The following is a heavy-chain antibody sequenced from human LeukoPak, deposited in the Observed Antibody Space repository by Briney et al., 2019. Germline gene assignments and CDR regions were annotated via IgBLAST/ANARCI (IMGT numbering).Heavy chain of an antibody. V-gene: IGHV1-69*02. CDR2: IIPILGIA. CDR3: AVTSDSSSWPLLDY. Sequence: GSSVKVSCKASRGTFSSYTISWVRQAPGQGLEWMGRIIPILGIANYAQKFQDRITITADKSTSTAYMELSSLRSEDTAVYYCAVTSDSSSWPLLDYWGQGTLVTISS. CDR1: RGTFSSYT. D-gene: IGHD6-13*01. J-gene: IGHJ4*02.